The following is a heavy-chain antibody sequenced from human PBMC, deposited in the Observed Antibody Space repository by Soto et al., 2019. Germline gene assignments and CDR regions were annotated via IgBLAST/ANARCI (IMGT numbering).Heavy chain of an antibody. V-gene: IGHV1-69*13. CDR1: GGTFSSYA. Sequence: SVKVSCKASGGTFSSYAISWVRQAPGQGLGWMGGIIPIFGTANYAQKFQGRVTITADESTSTAYMELSSLRSEDTAVYYCARELRLGELSIPWGQGTLVTVSS. CDR3: ARELRLGELSIP. D-gene: IGHD3-16*02. J-gene: IGHJ5*02. CDR2: IIPIFGTA.